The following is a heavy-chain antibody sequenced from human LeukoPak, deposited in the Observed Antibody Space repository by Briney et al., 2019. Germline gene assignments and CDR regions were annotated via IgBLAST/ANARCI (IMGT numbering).Heavy chain of an antibody. Sequence: SGGSLRLSCAASGFTFSNYAMSWVRQAPGKGLEWVSGISASGGSYYADSVEGRFTVSRDISKNTLYLQMNSLRAEDTAVYFCAREPRDCTGGTCQSAGGYYFYYWSQGTLVTVSS. V-gene: IGHV3-23*01. CDR1: GFTFSNYA. J-gene: IGHJ4*02. CDR2: ISASGGS. D-gene: IGHD2-15*01. CDR3: AREPRDCTGGTCQSAGGYYFYY.